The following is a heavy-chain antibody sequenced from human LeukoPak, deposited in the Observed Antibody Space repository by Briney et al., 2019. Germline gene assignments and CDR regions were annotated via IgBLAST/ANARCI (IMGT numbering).Heavy chain of an antibody. J-gene: IGHJ6*03. CDR3: AGGGFGEAYYYYYYMDV. V-gene: IGHV3-30*04. CDR2: ISDDGTKK. D-gene: IGHD3-10*01. Sequence: PGGSLRLSCAASGFSFNTFAMHWVRQAPGKGLEWVAVISDDGTKKYHADSVKGRFTVSRDNSENTLFLQMKSLRHEDTAVYYCAGGGFGEAYYYYYYMDVWGKGTTVTVSS. CDR1: GFSFNTFA.